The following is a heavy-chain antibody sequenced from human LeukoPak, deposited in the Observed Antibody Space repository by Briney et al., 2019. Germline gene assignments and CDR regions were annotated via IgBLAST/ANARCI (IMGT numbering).Heavy chain of an antibody. CDR1: GFTFDDYA. CDR2: ISWNSGSI. Sequence: PGGSLRLSCAASGFTFDDYAMHWVRQAPGKGLEWVSGISWNSGSIGYADSVKGRFTISRDNAKNSLYLQMNSLRAEDTALYYCAKDILNYDFWRGYYTNWGQGTLVTVSS. D-gene: IGHD3-3*01. J-gene: IGHJ4*02. CDR3: AKDILNYDFWRGYYTN. V-gene: IGHV3-9*01.